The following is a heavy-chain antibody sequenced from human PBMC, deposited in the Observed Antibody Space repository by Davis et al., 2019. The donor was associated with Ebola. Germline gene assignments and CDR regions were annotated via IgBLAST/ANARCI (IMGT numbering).Heavy chain of an antibody. CDR1: GFTFNSYG. V-gene: IGHV3-30*02. Sequence: GESLKISCAASGFTFNSYGMHWVRQAPGKGLEWVAFIRYDGNYKYYGDSVKNRFTISRDNSKNTLYLQMDSLIPEDSAVYYCAKDSHHLVWAYYFDYWGRGTLVAVSS. CDR2: IRYDGNYK. CDR3: AKDSHHLVWAYYFDY. D-gene: IGHD6-13*01. J-gene: IGHJ4*02.